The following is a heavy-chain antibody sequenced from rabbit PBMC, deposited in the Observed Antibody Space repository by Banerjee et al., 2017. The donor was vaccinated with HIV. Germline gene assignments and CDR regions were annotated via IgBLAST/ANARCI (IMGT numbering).Heavy chain of an antibody. CDR3: ARDLAGAIGWNFYL. CDR1: GFSFSDRDV. CDR2: INTATGKP. J-gene: IGHJ4*01. D-gene: IGHD4-1*01. V-gene: IGHV1S40*01. Sequence: QSLEESGGGLVKPGGTLTLTCTVSGFSFSDRDVMCWVRQAPGKGLEWIACINTATGKPVYATWAKGRFTISTTSSTTVTLQMTSLTAADTATYFCARDLAGAIGWNFYLWGPGTLVTVS.